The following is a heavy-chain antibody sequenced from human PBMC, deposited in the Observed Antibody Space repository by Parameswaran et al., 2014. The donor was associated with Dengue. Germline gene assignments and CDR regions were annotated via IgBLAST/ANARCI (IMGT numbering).Heavy chain of an antibody. J-gene: IGHJ3*02. Sequence: VRQAPGKGLVWVSRIKSDGRSTTYADSVKGRFTISRDNAKNTLYLQMNSLRAEDTAVYYCARGHGGLPDAFDIWGQGTMVTVSS. D-gene: IGHD3-16*01. CDR3: ARGHGGLPDAFDI. V-gene: IGHV3-74*01. CDR2: IKSDGRST.